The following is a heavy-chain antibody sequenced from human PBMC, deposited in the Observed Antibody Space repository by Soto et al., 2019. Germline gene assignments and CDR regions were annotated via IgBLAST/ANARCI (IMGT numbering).Heavy chain of an antibody. V-gene: IGHV1-69*13. D-gene: IGHD1-7*01. CDR1: GGTFSSYA. CDR2: IIPIFGTA. CDR3: ARGITGTLYGPLYFDC. J-gene: IGHJ4*02. Sequence: ASVKVSCKASGGTFSSYAISWVRQAPGQGLEWMGGIIPIFGTANYAQKFQGRVTITADESTSTAYMELSSLRSEDTAVYYCARGITGTLYGPLYFDCWGQGTLVTVSS.